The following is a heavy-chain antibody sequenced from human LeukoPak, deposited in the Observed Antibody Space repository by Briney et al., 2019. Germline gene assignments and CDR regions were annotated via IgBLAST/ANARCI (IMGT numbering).Heavy chain of an antibody. V-gene: IGHV4-34*01. CDR2: INHSGST. D-gene: IGHD3-9*01. CDR1: GGSFSGYY. J-gene: IGHJ3*02. CDR3: ARWGDILTGQSPARAFDI. Sequence: SETLSLTCAVYGGSFSGYYWSWIRQPPGKGLEWIGEINHSGSTNYNPSLKSRVTISVDTSKNQFSLKLSSVTAADTAVYYCARWGDILTGQSPARAFDIWGQGTMVTVSS.